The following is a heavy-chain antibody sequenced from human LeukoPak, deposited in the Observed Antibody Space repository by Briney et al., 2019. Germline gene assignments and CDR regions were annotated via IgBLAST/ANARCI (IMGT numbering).Heavy chain of an antibody. CDR3: ARSYGWLPGGLDY. Sequence: SETLSLTCTVSGGSISSRDYYWGWIRQAPGKGLEWIGSINYSGNTYYNPSLKSRVTVSVDTSKNQFSLKLNSVTAADTAVYYCARSYGWLPGGLDYWGQGTLVTVSS. D-gene: IGHD3-9*01. CDR1: GGSISSRDYY. J-gene: IGHJ4*02. V-gene: IGHV4-39*01. CDR2: INYSGNT.